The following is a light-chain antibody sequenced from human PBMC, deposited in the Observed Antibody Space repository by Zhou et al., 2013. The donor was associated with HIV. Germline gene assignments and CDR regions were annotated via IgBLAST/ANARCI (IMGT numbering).Light chain of an antibody. CDR3: QKYNTAPLT. J-gene: IGKJ4*01. Sequence: AIRMTQSPSSFSASTGDRVTITCRASQGISSYLAWYQQKPGKAPKLLIYAASTLQSGVPSRFSGSGSGTDFTLTISCLQSEDVANYYCQKYNTAPLTFGGGTKVEI. V-gene: IGKV1-8*01. CDR1: QGISSY. CDR2: AAS.